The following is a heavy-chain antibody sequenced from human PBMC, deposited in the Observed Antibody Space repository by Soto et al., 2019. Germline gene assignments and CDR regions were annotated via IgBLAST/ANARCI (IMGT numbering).Heavy chain of an antibody. Sequence: PSQTLSLTCTVSGDSINNYYWSWMRLPAGKGLEWIGRIYSNGNTYYNPSLKSRVSMSVDTSKNQFSLILKTVTAADTAVYYCARGGAVATTAHFDHWGQGTLVTVP. CDR1: GDSINNYY. J-gene: IGHJ4*02. CDR3: ARGGAVATTAHFDH. D-gene: IGHD5-12*01. V-gene: IGHV4-4*07. CDR2: IYSNGNT.